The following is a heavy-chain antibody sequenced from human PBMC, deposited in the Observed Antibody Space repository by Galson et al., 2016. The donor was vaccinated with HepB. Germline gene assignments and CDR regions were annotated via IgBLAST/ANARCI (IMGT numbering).Heavy chain of an antibody. J-gene: IGHJ4*02. D-gene: IGHD5-12*01. CDR2: VAAGSDNT. CDR1: GYAFTTYT. CDR3: ARDSSYSGYDVFDC. Sequence: SVKVSCKASGYAFTTYTMHWVRQAPGQRLEWMGWVAAGSDNTKYSQNFQGRVTITRDTAASTVYMELSSLRSEDTAVYYCARDSSYSGYDVFDCWGQGTLVTVSS. V-gene: IGHV1-3*01.